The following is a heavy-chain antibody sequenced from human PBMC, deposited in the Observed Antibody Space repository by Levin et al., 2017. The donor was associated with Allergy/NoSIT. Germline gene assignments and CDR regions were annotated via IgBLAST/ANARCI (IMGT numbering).Heavy chain of an antibody. CDR2: IKQDGSEK. V-gene: IGHV3-7*01. CDR1: GFTFSSYW. J-gene: IGHJ4*02. Sequence: LSLTCAASGFTFSSYWMSWVRQAPGKGLEWVANIKQDGSEKYYVDSVKGRFTISRDNAKNSLYLQMNSLRAEDTAVYYCARGWTVADYFDYWGQGTLVTVSS. CDR3: ARGWTVADYFDY. D-gene: IGHD6-19*01.